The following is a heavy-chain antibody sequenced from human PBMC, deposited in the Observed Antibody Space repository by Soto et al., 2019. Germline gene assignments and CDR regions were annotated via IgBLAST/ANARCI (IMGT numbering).Heavy chain of an antibody. D-gene: IGHD3-22*01. J-gene: IGHJ4*02. CDR2: IIPILGIA. CDR1: GGAFSSYT. V-gene: IGHV1-69*02. Sequence: QVQLVQSGAEVKKPGSSVKVSCKASGGAFSSYTISGVRQAPGQGLEWMGRIIPILGIADYAQKFQARVTITADKSTSTAYMELSSLRSEDKAVYYCARGLAYDSSGYPPYWGQGSLVTVAA. CDR3: ARGLAYDSSGYPPY.